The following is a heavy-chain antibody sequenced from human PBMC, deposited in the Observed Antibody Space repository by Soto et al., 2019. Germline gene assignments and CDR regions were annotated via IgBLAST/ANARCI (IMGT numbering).Heavy chain of an antibody. J-gene: IGHJ5*02. CDR1: GGTFSSYT. Sequence: QVQLVQSGAEVKKPGSSVKVSCKASGGTFSSYTISWVRQAPGQGLEWMGEIIPIFGTTNYAQKFQGRVTITVDESTSSAYIELSSLRSEDTAVYYCARHRAPSRGYYPYWFDPWGQCHLVTVSS. V-gene: IGHV1-69*12. CDR2: IIPIFGTT. D-gene: IGHD3-22*01. CDR3: ARHRAPSRGYYPYWFDP.